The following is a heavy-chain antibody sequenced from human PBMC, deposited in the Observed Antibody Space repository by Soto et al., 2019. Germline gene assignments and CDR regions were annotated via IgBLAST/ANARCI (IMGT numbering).Heavy chain of an antibody. D-gene: IGHD3-9*01. V-gene: IGHV4-31*03. J-gene: IGHJ6*02. CDR1: GGSISSGGYY. CDR3: ARDYDILTGYYGYYYYGMDV. Sequence: PSETLSLTCTVSGGSISSGGYYWSWIRQHPGKGLEWIGYIYYSGSTNYNPSLKSRVTISVDTSKNQFSLKLSSVTAADTAVYYCARDYDILTGYYGYYYYGMDVWGQGTTVTVSS. CDR2: IYYSGST.